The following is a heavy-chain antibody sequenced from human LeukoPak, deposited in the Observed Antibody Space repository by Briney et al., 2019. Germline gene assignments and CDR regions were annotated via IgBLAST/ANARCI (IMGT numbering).Heavy chain of an antibody. D-gene: IGHD1-1*01. Sequence: SETLSLTCTVSSYSISSGYHWGWIRQPPGKGLEWIGHIYRSGSTYYNPSLKSRVTISVDTSNNHFSLKLSSVTAADTAVYYCTRVNWVIDCWGQGTLVIVSS. CDR2: IYRSGST. V-gene: IGHV4-38-2*02. CDR3: TRVNWVIDC. J-gene: IGHJ4*02. CDR1: SYSISSGYH.